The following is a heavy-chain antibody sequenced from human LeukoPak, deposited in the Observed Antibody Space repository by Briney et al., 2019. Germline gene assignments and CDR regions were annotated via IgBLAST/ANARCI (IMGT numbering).Heavy chain of an antibody. CDR2: IYYSGST. V-gene: IGHV4-39*01. CDR1: GGSISSSSYY. CDR3: ARLGGSGSYSYYYYYYYMVV. Sequence: PSETLSLTCTVSGGSISSSSYYWGWIRQPPGKGLEWIGSIYYSGSTYYNPSLKSRVTISVDTSKNQFSLKLSSVTAADTAVYYCARLGGSGSYSYYYYYYYMVVWGKGTTVTVSS. D-gene: IGHD3-10*01. J-gene: IGHJ6*03.